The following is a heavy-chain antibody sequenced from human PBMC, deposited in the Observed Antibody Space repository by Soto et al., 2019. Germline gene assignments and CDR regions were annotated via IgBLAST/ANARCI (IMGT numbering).Heavy chain of an antibody. CDR3: ARGDYYDTSGPFSDAFDI. CDR1: GFTFSSYW. J-gene: IGHJ3*02. D-gene: IGHD3-22*01. V-gene: IGHV3-7*04. CDR2: IKPDGSEK. Sequence: GSLRLSCAASGFTFSSYWMSWVRQAPGKGLEWVANIKPDGSEKWYVDSVKGRFTISRDNAKNSLYLQMNSLRAEDTAVYYCARGDYYDTSGPFSDAFDIWGQGTMVTVSS.